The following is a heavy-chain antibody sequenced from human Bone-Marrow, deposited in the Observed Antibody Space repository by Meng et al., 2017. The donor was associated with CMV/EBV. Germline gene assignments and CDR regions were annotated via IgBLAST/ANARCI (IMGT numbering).Heavy chain of an antibody. Sequence: GESLKISCAASGFTVSSNYMSWVRQAPGKGLEWVSVIYSGGSTYYADSVKGRFTISRDNSKNTLYLQMNSLRAEDTAVYYCARDQVLRFLEWSNYYYYGMDVWGQGTTVTVSS. CDR2: IYSGGST. V-gene: IGHV3-53*01. CDR1: GFTVSSNY. D-gene: IGHD3-3*01. J-gene: IGHJ6*01. CDR3: ARDQVLRFLEWSNYYYYGMDV.